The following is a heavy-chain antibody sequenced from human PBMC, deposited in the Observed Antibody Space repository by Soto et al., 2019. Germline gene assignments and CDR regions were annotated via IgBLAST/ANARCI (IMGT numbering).Heavy chain of an antibody. V-gene: IGHV5-51*01. CDR2: IYPGDSDT. CDR3: ARQLRDYYYYYGMDV. J-gene: IGHJ6*02. CDR1: GYSFTIYW. Sequence: GESLKISCKGSGYSFTIYWIGWVRQMPGKGLEWMGIIYPGDSDTRYSPSFQGQVTISADKPISTAYLQWSSLKASDTAMYYCARQLRDYYYYYGMDVWGQGTTVTVS. D-gene: IGHD4-17*01.